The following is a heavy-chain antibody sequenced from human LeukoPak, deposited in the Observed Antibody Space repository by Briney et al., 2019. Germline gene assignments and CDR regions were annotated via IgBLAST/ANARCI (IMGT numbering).Heavy chain of an antibody. D-gene: IGHD3-22*01. CDR3: ARQEKAIYYYDSSGYYGA. Sequence: GGSLRLSCAASGFTLSSYWMGWVRQAPGEGLEWVANIKQDGSEKYYVDSVKGRFTISRDNAKNSLYLQMNSLRAEDTAVYYCARQEKAIYYYDSSGYYGAWGQGTLVTVSS. CDR2: IKQDGSEK. V-gene: IGHV3-7*01. CDR1: GFTLSSYW. J-gene: IGHJ5*02.